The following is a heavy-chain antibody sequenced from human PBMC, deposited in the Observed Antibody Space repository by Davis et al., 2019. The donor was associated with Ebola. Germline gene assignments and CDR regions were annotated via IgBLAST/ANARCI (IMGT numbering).Heavy chain of an antibody. J-gene: IGHJ5*01. CDR1: GFTFRNYA. CDR3: ARGGGSSWFAF. D-gene: IGHD6-13*01. V-gene: IGHV3-23*01. Sequence: GESLKISCAASGFTFRNYAMSWVRQAPGKGLEWVSATSGSGDSTHHADSVTGRFAISRDNSKDTLYLQMNRLRAEDTAVYYCARGGGSSWFAFWGQGTLVTVSS. CDR2: TSGSGDST.